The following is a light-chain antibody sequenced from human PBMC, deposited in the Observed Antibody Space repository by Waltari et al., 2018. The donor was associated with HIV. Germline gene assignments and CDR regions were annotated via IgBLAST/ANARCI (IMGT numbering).Light chain of an antibody. CDR3: QQYGSSPWT. J-gene: IGKJ1*01. CDR1: QSVSSIY. CDR2: GAS. V-gene: IGKV3-20*01. Sequence: EIVLTQSPATLPLSPGERATLSCRASQSVSSIYLAWYQQKPGQAPRLLIYGASSRATGIPDRFSGSGSGTDFTLTISRLEPEDFAVYYCQQYGSSPWTFGQGTKVEIK.